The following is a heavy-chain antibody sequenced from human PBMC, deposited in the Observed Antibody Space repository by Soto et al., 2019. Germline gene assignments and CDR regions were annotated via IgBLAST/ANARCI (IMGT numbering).Heavy chain of an antibody. CDR2: IVVGSGNT. J-gene: IGHJ4*02. Sequence: QMQLVQSGPEVKKPGTSVKVSCKASGFTFTSSAVQWVRQARGQRLEWIGWIVVGSGNTNYAQKFQERVTITRDMSPSTAYMELSSLRSEDTAVEYRAAIGVSGADYWGQGTLVTVSS. V-gene: IGHV1-58*01. CDR1: GFTFTSSA. CDR3: AAIGVSGADY. D-gene: IGHD1-26*01.